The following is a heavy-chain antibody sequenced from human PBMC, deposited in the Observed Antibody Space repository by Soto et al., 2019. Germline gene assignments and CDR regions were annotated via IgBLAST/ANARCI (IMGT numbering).Heavy chain of an antibody. Sequence: ASVKVSCKASGYTFSTHEITWVRQPPGQGLQWMGRISPSNGDVKYAQKFQGRVTMTTDTSTNTAYMELTSLRPDDTAVYYCARVNTIFGVAPNWFDPWGQGTMVTVSS. D-gene: IGHD3-3*01. CDR1: GYTFSTHE. CDR2: ISPSNGDV. J-gene: IGHJ5*02. CDR3: ARVNTIFGVAPNWFDP. V-gene: IGHV1-18*04.